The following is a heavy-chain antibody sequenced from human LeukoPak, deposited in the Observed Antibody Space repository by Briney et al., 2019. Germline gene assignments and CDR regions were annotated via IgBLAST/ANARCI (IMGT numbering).Heavy chain of an antibody. CDR3: AKDEPDYYGSGSYYNPPDY. CDR1: GFTFSTYS. D-gene: IGHD3-10*01. V-gene: IGHV3-48*04. CDR2: ISSTSSTI. Sequence: PGGSLRLSCAASGFTFSTYSMNWVRQAPGKGLEWVSFISSTSSTIYYADSVKGRFTISRDNAKNSLYLQMISLRAEDTAVYYCAKDEPDYYGSGSYYNPPDYWGQGTLVTVSS. J-gene: IGHJ4*02.